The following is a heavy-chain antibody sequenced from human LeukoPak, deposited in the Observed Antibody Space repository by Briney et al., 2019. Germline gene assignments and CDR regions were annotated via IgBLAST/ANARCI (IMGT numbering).Heavy chain of an antibody. J-gene: IGHJ4*02. CDR1: GFTFSSYS. CDR3: ATQITTTFDY. Sequence: KTGGSLRLSCAASGFTFSSYSMNWVRQAPGKGLEWVSSISSSSSYIYYADSVKGRFTISRDNAKSSLYLQMNSLRAEDTAVYYCATQITTTFDYWGQGTLVTVSS. D-gene: IGHD3-3*01. CDR2: ISSSSSYI. V-gene: IGHV3-21*01.